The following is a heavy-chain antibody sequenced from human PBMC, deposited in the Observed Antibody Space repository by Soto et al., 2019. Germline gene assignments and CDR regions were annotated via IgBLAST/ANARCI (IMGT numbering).Heavy chain of an antibody. CDR2: IYSGGST. Sequence: EVQLVESGGGLVQPGGSLRLSCAASGFTVSSNYMSWVRQAPGKGLEWVSVIYSGGSTYYAASVKGRFTISRDNSNNTLYLQMNSLRAEDTAVYYCARDIVATLGFDPWGQGTLVTVSS. D-gene: IGHD5-12*01. CDR1: GFTVSSNY. CDR3: ARDIVATLGFDP. J-gene: IGHJ5*02. V-gene: IGHV3-66*01.